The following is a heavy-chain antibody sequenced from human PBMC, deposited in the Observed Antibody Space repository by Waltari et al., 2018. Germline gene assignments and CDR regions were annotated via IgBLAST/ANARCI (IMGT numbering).Heavy chain of an antibody. V-gene: IGHV1-2*02. D-gene: IGHD6-19*01. CDR1: GYTFTGYY. J-gene: IGHJ4*02. CDR2: INPNSGGT. Sequence: QVQLVQSGAEVKKPGASVKVSCQRSGYTFTGYYMHRVRQAPGQGLEWMGWINPNSGGTNYAQKFQGRVTMTRDTSISTAYMELSRLRSDDTAVYYCARDERRSGKVLGYWGQGTLVTVSS. CDR3: ARDERRSGKVLGY.